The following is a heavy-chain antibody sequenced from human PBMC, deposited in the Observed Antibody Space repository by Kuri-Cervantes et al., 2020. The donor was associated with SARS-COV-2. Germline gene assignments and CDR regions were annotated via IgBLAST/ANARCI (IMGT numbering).Heavy chain of an antibody. CDR1: GFTFSSYW. CDR2: INSDGSST. CDR3: AKAWRGQWLASYYYYGMDV. D-gene: IGHD6-19*01. V-gene: IGHV3-74*01. Sequence: GESLKISCAASGFTFSSYWMHWVRQAPGKGLVWVSRINSDGSSTSYADPVKGRFTISRDNSKNTLYLQMNSLRAEDTAVYYCAKAWRGQWLASYYYYGMDVWGQGTTVTVSS. J-gene: IGHJ6*02.